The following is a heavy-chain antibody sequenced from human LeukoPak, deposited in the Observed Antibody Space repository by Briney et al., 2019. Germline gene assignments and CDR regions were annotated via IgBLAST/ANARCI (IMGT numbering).Heavy chain of an antibody. Sequence: GGSLRLSCAASGFTVSSNYMTWVRQAPGKGLEWVSVIYSGGNTYYADSVKGRFTISRDNSKNTLYLQMNSLRAEDTGVYYCARDEVATTLDYWGQGTLDTVSS. CDR1: GFTVSSNY. V-gene: IGHV3-66*02. CDR3: ARDEVATTLDY. J-gene: IGHJ4*02. D-gene: IGHD5-12*01. CDR2: IYSGGNT.